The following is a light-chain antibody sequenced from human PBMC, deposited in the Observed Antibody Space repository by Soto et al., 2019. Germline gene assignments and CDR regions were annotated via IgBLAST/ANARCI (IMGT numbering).Light chain of an antibody. CDR1: SSDVGGYNY. J-gene: IGLJ3*02. CDR2: EVN. Sequence: QSALTQPASVSGSPGQSITISCTGTSSDVGGYNYVSWYQQHPGKAPILMIYEVNNRPSGVSNRFSGSKSGNTASLTISGLQPEDEADYYCLSYTSANTRVFGGGTKLTVL. CDR3: LSYTSANTRV. V-gene: IGLV2-14*01.